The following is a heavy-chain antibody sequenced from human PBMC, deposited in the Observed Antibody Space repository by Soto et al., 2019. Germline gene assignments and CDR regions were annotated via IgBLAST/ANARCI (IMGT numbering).Heavy chain of an antibody. CDR2: INHSGST. D-gene: IGHD6-13*01. J-gene: IGHJ4*02. CDR1: GGSFIGYY. Sequence: SETLSLTCAVYGGSFIGYYCIWIRHPPGKWREWIGEINHSGSTNYNPSLKSRVTISVDTSKNQFSLKLSSVTAADTAVYYCARAWVAAAGTTFDYWGQGTLVTVYS. V-gene: IGHV4-34*01. CDR3: ARAWVAAAGTTFDY.